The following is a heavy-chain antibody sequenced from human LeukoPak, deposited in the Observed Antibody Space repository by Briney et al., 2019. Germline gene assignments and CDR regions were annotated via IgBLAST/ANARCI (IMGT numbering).Heavy chain of an antibody. D-gene: IGHD3-10*01. CDR3: STRGHYYMDV. J-gene: IGHJ6*03. V-gene: IGHV3-74*01. Sequence: GGSLRLSCAASGFTLSNYWMHWVRQAPGKGLVWVSRINTAGSSTRYADSVKGRFTISRDNAKNTLYLQMNSLRAEDTAVYYCSTRGHYYMDVWGKGTTVTVSS. CDR1: GFTLSNYW. CDR2: INTAGSST.